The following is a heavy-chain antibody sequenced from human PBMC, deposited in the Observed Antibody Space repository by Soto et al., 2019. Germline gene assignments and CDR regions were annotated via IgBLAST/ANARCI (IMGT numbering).Heavy chain of an antibody. CDR1: GVSISSYY. CDR3: AREVLLRGAYFDY. CDR2: IYYSGST. J-gene: IGHJ4*02. D-gene: IGHD3-10*01. Sequence: SETLSLTCTVSGVSISSYYWSWIRQPPGKGLEWIGYIYYSGSTNYNPSLKSRVTISVDTSKNQFSLKLSSVTAADTAVYYCAREVLLRGAYFDYWGQGTLVTVSS. V-gene: IGHV4-59*01.